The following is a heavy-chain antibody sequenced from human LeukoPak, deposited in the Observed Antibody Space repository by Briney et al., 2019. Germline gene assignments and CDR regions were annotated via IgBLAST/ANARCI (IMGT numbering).Heavy chain of an antibody. D-gene: IGHD6-19*01. V-gene: IGHV3-23*01. CDR1: GFTFTDYS. CDR3: TKDPNVAVPGLFDD. Sequence: PGGSLRLSCAAAGFTFTDYSMNWVRQAPGKGLEWVSSISGNGGSTYYADSLKGLFTISRDNSKNTLYLQMNSLRVEDTAVYYCTKDPNVAVPGLFDDWGQGTLVTVSS. J-gene: IGHJ4*02. CDR2: ISGNGGST.